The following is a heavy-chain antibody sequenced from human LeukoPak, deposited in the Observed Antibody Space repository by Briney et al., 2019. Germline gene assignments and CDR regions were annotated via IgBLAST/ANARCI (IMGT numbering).Heavy chain of an antibody. Sequence: GGSLRPSCPASGFTFSSYAMNWVRQAPGKGLGWVSYISRSGSTIYNADSVKGGFTISRDNAKKSLYLKMNSLRAEDTAVYYGARVTVGAWGLDYWGQGTLVTVSS. CDR2: ISRSGSTI. CDR3: ARVTVGAWGLDY. CDR1: GFTFSSYA. D-gene: IGHD1-26*01. V-gene: IGHV3-48*03. J-gene: IGHJ4*02.